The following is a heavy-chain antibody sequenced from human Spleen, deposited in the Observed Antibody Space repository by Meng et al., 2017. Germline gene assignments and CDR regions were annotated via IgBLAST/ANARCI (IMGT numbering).Heavy chain of an antibody. D-gene: IGHD4-17*01. Sequence: GESLKISCKGSGYSFSSYWIAWVRQMPGDGLEWMGIIYPGDSDTIYSPSFRGQVTISADKSVTTAYLQWSSLRAEDTAVYYCAKGDYAKVGVDYWGQGTLVTVSS. J-gene: IGHJ4*02. V-gene: IGHV5-51*01. CDR2: IYPGDSDT. CDR3: AKGDYAKVGVDY. CDR1: GYSFSSYW.